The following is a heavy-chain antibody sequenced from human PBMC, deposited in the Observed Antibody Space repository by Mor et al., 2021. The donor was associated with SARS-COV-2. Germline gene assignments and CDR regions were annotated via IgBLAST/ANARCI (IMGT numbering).Heavy chain of an antibody. D-gene: IGHD3-22*01. Sequence: APGQGLEWMGIINPSGGSTSYAQKFQGRVTMTRDTSTSTVYMELSSLRSEDTAVYYCARDGDYYDSSGSLDYWGQGT. CDR3: ARDGDYYDSSGSLDY. CDR2: INPSGGST. J-gene: IGHJ4*02. V-gene: IGHV1-46*03.